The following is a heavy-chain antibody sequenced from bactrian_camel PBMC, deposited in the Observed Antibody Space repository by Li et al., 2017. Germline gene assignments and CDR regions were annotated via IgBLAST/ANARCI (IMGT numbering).Heavy chain of an antibody. CDR3: GIGIGIPRSGQ. D-gene: IGHD1*01. J-gene: IGHJ4*01. CDR2: IDRDGRS. CDR1: VYTTGFWC. Sequence: VQLVESGGGTVQHGESRRLSCTSNVYTTGFWCMAWFRHGRGKQGEGVATIDRDGRSSYADSVKGRFTISKDNAKNTLYLQMNSLKTEDTAVYYCGIGIGIPRSGQRGQGTQVTVS. V-gene: IGHV3S53*01.